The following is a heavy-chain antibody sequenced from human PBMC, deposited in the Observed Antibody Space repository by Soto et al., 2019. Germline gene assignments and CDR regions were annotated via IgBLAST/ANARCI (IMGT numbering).Heavy chain of an antibody. CDR3: ARHITDWYFDL. CDR2: IYHSAST. D-gene: IGHD1-20*01. Sequence: SETLSLTCAVSSGSISSSNWWSWVRQPPGKGLEWLGEIYHSASTNYNPSLKSRVTISVDKSKNHFSLKLSSVTAADTAVYYCARHITDWYFDLWGRGTLVTVSS. V-gene: IGHV4-4*02. CDR1: SGSISSSNW. J-gene: IGHJ2*01.